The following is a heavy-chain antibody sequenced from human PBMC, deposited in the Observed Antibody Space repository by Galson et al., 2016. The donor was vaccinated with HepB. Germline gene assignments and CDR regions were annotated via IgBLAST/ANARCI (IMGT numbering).Heavy chain of an antibody. CDR2: IYYSGST. CDR1: GFTFSSYS. V-gene: IGHV4-59*12. CDR3: ARAVWLPLSGMDV. Sequence: LRLSCAASGFTFSSYSMNGVRQAPGKGLEWIGTIYYSGSTYYNPSLNSRVTISVDTSKNQFSLKVSSVTAADTAVYYCARAVWLPLSGMDVWGQGTTVTVSS. J-gene: IGHJ6*02. D-gene: IGHD3-10*01.